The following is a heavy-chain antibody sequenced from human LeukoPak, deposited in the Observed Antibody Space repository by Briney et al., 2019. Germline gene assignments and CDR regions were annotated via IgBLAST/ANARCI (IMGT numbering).Heavy chain of an antibody. CDR2: INHSGST. V-gene: IGHV4-34*01. D-gene: IGHD3-10*01. Sequence: PSETLSLTCAVYGGSFSGYYWSWIRQPPGKGLEWIGEINHSGSTNYNPSLKSRVTISVDTSKNQFSLKLSSVTAADTAVYYCAGEFSGSAFDYWGQGTLVTVSS. CDR1: GGSFSGYY. CDR3: AGEFSGSAFDY. J-gene: IGHJ4*02.